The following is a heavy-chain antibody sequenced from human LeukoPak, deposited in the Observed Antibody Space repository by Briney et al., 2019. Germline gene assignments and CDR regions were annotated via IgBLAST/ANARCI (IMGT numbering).Heavy chain of an antibody. V-gene: IGHV3-21*01. J-gene: IGHJ4*02. CDR3: ARGIGVTATGFDY. Sequence: GGSLRLSCAASGFTFSSYSMNWVRQAPGKGLEWVSFISSSTNYIYYADSVKGRFTISRDKAKISLYLQMSSLRGEDTAVYYCARGIGVTATGFDYWGQGTLVTVSS. CDR2: ISSSTNYI. CDR1: GFTFSSYS. D-gene: IGHD2-15*01.